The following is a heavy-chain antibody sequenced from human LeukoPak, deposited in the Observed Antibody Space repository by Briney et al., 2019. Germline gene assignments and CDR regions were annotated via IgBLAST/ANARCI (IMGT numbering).Heavy chain of an antibody. J-gene: IGHJ6*02. D-gene: IGHD1-26*01. CDR1: GYTFTGYY. Sequence: ASVKVSCKASGYTFTGYYMHWVRQAPGQGLEWMGWINPNSGNTGYAQKFQGRVTMTRNTSISTAYMELSSLRSEDTAVYYCARGFYRYGMDVWGQGTTVTVSS. V-gene: IGHV1-8*02. CDR2: INPNSGNT. CDR3: ARGFYRYGMDV.